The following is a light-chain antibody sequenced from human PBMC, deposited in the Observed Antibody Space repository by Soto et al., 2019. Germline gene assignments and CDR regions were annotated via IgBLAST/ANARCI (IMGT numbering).Light chain of an antibody. CDR2: GAS. V-gene: IGKV3-20*01. CDR1: QSVTSNY. Sequence: EIVLTQSPGTLSLSPRERATLSCRASQSVTSNYLAWYQQKPGQAPRLLIYGASSRVTGIPDRFSGSGSGTDFTLTISRLEPEDFAVYSCQQYGSSPPTFGQGTKLEIK. J-gene: IGKJ2*01. CDR3: QQYGSSPPT.